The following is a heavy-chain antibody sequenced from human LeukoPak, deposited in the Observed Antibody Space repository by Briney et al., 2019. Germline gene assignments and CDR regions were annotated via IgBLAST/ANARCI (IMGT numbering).Heavy chain of an antibody. Sequence: ASVKVSCKASGYTFNTYGITWVRQAPGQGLEWMGWISGYNGKTKYAQKLQDRVTMTTDTSTSTAYMELRSLRSDDTAVYYCARDSVALGGAEETFDYWGQGTLVTVSS. CDR3: ARDSVALGGAEETFDY. J-gene: IGHJ4*02. CDR2: ISGYNGKT. V-gene: IGHV1-18*01. CDR1: GYTFNTYG. D-gene: IGHD1-26*01.